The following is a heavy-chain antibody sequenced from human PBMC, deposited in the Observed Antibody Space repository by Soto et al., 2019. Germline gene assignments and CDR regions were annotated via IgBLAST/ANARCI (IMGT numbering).Heavy chain of an antibody. D-gene: IGHD6-13*01. CDR3: AGRYSSSWNNWFDP. CDR1: GYTFTSYD. CDR2: MNPNSGNT. Sequence: ASVKVSCKASGYTFTSYDINWVRQATGQGLEWMGWMNPNSGNTGYAQKFQGRVTMTRNTSISTAYMELSSLRSEDTAVYYCAGRYSSSWNNWFDPWGQGTLVTVSS. J-gene: IGHJ5*02. V-gene: IGHV1-8*01.